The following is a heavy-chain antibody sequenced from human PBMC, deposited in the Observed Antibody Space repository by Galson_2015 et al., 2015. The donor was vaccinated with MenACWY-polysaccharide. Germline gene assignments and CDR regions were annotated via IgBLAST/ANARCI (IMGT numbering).Heavy chain of an antibody. V-gene: IGHV3-21*01. Sequence: SLRLSCTASGLSFSSYSMNWVRQAPGQGLEWVSSISGSSSYIYYADSVKGRFTISRDNAKNSLYLQMNSLRAEDTAVYYCARDPRRDSAIWGMDFWGQGTTVTVSS. J-gene: IGHJ6*02. CDR1: GLSFSSYS. CDR2: ISGSSSYI. CDR3: ARDPRRDSAIWGMDF. D-gene: IGHD2-21*01.